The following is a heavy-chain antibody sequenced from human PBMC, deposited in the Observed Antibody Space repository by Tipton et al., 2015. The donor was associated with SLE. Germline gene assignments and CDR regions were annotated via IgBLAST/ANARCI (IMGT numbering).Heavy chain of an antibody. J-gene: IGHJ4*02. D-gene: IGHD1-26*01. CDR2: INHSGST. CDR3: ARGSGSPPGY. V-gene: IGHV4-34*01. CDR1: GGSFSGYY. Sequence: TLSLTCAVYGGSFSGYYWSWIRQPPGKGLEWIGEINHSGSTNYNPSLKSRVTISVDTSKNQFSLKLSSVTAADTAVYYCARGSGSPPGYWGQGTLVTVSS.